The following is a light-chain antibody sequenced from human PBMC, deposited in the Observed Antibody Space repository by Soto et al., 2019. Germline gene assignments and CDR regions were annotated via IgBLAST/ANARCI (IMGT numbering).Light chain of an antibody. CDR3: QQTYDNPRT. CDR2: AAS. J-gene: IGKJ1*01. Sequence: DIQVTQSPSSLSASVGDRITITCRTSQNIDTYLNWYQQNPGKAPKLLISAASRLQSGVPSRFSGSGSGTDFTLTITSLQAEDFATYYCQQTYDNPRTVGQGTKV. CDR1: QNIDTY. V-gene: IGKV1-39*01.